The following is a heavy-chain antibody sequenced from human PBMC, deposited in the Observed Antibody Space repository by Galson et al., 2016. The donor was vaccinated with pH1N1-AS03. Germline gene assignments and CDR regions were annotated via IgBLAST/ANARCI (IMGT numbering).Heavy chain of an antibody. D-gene: IGHD6-13*01. CDR3: ARATAVVPPYFDY. CDR1: SGSISSYS. Sequence: SETLSLTCTVSSGSISSYSWNWIRQPPGKGLEWIGSIYSIGGTNYNPSLESRITISVETSKNQFSLKLRSVTAADTAVYYCARATAVVPPYFDYWGQGTVATVSS. CDR2: IYSIGGT. J-gene: IGHJ4*02. V-gene: IGHV4-59*01.